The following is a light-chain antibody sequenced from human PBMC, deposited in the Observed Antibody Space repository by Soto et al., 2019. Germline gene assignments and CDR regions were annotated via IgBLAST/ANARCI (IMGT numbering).Light chain of an antibody. CDR1: QSVSIN. V-gene: IGKV3D-15*01. CDR3: QQYNNWPWT. CDR2: GAS. Sequence: EIVMTQSPATLSVSPGERATLSCRASQSVSINLAWYRQKPGQAPRLLIYGASTRATGIPARFSGSGSGTEFTLPISSLQSEDFAIYYCQQYNNWPWTFGQGTKGEI. J-gene: IGKJ1*01.